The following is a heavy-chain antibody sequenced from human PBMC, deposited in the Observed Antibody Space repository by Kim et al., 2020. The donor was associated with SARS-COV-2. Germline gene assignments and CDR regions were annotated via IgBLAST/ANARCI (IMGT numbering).Heavy chain of an antibody. CDR1: GGSISSYY. D-gene: IGHD6-19*01. CDR3: AREGSGGFKGACDI. J-gene: IGHJ3*02. V-gene: IGHV4-59*01. CDR2: IYDSGST. Sequence: SETLSLTFTVSGGSISSYYWSWIRQPPGRGLEWIGNIYDSGSTNYNPSLKSRVTISVDTSKNQFSLKLNSVTAADTAVDYCAREGSGGFKGACDIWGHGT.